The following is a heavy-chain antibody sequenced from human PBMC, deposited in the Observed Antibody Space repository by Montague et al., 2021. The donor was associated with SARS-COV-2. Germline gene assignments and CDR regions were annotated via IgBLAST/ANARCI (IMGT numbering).Heavy chain of an antibody. D-gene: IGHD5-12*01. J-gene: IGHJ4*02. V-gene: IGHV4-38-2*02. CDR3: ARDSWGWLRFDGVFVY. Sequence: SETLSLTCTVSGYSISSDYYWGWIRQPPGKGLEWIGSMYYSGSTYYSPSLKSRVTISVDTSKNQFSLKLISVTAADTAVYYCARDSWGWLRFDGVFVYWGQGTLVTVSS. CDR1: GYSISSDYY. CDR2: MYYSGST.